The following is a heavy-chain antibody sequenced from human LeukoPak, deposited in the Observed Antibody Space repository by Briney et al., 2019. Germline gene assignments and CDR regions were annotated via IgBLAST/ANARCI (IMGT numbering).Heavy chain of an antibody. CDR3: TREVAGPYRFDD. CDR2: IIPILGIA. CDR1: GGTFSSYA. Sequence: SVKVSCKASGGTFSSYAISWVRQAPGQGLEWMGRIIPILGIANYAQKFQGRVTMTRDTSTSAVHMELSSLKSEDTAVYYCTREVAGPYRFDDWGPGTLVTVSS. V-gene: IGHV1-69*04. D-gene: IGHD6-13*01. J-gene: IGHJ4*02.